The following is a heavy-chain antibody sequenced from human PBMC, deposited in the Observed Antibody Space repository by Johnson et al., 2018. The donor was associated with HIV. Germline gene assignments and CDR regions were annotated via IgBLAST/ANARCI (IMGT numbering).Heavy chain of an antibody. J-gene: IGHJ3*02. CDR1: GFTFSNYG. V-gene: IGHV3-30*02. CDR3: AKETRDSRSAFDI. D-gene: IGHD4-11*01. Sequence: QMQLVESGGGVVQPGGSLRLSCKASGFTFSNYGIHWVRQAPGKGLEWVTFIQFDGSHKYSAEFVKGRFTISRDTSKKSVFLQMNSLRPEDTAVYYCAKETRDSRSAFDIWGQGTLVTVSS. CDR2: IQFDGSHK.